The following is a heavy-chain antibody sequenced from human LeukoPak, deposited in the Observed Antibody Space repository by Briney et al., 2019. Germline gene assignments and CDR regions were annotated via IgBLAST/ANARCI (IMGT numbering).Heavy chain of an antibody. D-gene: IGHD6-13*01. CDR2: IYYSGST. CDR1: GGSISSSSYY. J-gene: IGHJ6*03. Sequence: SETLSLTCTVSGGSISSSSYYWGWIRQPPGKGLEWIGSIYYSGSTYYNPSLKSRVTISVDTSKNQFSLKLSSVTAADTAVYYCARDGGVYSSSWYPLGDYYYYYMDVWGKGTTVTVSS. V-gene: IGHV4-39*02. CDR3: ARDGGVYSSSWYPLGDYYYYYMDV.